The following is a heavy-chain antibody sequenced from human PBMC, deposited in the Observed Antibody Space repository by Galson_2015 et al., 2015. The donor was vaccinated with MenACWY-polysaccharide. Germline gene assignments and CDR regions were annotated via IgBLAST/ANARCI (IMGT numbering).Heavy chain of an antibody. V-gene: IGHV3-21*04. Sequence: SLRLSCAASGFTFSDYSINWVRQAPGKGLEWVSSISSSGRYIYYADSLKGRFTISRDNAKNSLYLQMKSLRAEDTAIYYCAKDPDSGSYYPYYFGFWGQGTLVTVSS. J-gene: IGHJ4*02. D-gene: IGHD1-26*01. CDR1: GFTFSDYS. CDR3: AKDPDSGSYYPYYFGF. CDR2: ISSSGRYI.